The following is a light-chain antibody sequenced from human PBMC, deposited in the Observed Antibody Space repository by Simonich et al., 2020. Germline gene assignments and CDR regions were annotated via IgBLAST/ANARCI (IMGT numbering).Light chain of an antibody. V-gene: IGLV3-21*03. Sequence: SYVLTQPPSVSVATGKTARITCGGNNIGRKSVHWYQQKPGQAPGLVVYDDSDRPSGIPARFSGSNSGNTATLTISRVEAGDEADYYCQVWDSSSDLVVFGGGTKLTVL. CDR2: DDS. CDR1: NIGRKS. J-gene: IGLJ2*01. CDR3: QVWDSSSDLVV.